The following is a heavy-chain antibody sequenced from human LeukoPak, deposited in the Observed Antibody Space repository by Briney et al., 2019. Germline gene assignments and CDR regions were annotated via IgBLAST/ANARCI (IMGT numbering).Heavy chain of an antibody. J-gene: IGHJ4*02. CDR1: GFTFSTYG. Sequence: PGGSLRLSCAASGFTFSTYGMHWVRQAPGKGLEWVTVISYDESNKYYTNSVKGRFSISRDNAKNTLYLQMNSLRAEDTAVYYCATNDYSNYGGVDYWGQGTLVTVSS. D-gene: IGHD4-11*01. V-gene: IGHV3-30*03. CDR3: ATNDYSNYGGVDY. CDR2: ISYDESNK.